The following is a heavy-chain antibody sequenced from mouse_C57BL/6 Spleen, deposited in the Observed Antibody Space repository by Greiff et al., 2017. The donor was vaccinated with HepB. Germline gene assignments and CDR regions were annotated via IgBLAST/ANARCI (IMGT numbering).Heavy chain of an antibody. CDR2: IDPETGGT. D-gene: IGHD1-1*01. CDR3: TRNYGSSYAAY. V-gene: IGHV1-15*01. Sequence: VQLQQSGAELVRPGASVTLSCKASGYTFTDYEMHWVKQTPVHGLEWIGAIDPETGGTAYNQKFKGKAILTADKSSSTAYMELRSLTSEDSAVYYCTRNYGSSYAAYWGQGTLVTVSA. J-gene: IGHJ3*01. CDR1: GYTFTDYE.